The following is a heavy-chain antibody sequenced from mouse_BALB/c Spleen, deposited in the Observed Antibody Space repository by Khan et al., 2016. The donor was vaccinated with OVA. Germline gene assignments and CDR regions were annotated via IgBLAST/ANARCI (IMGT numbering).Heavy chain of an antibody. D-gene: IGHD1-1*01. CDR1: GISITTGNYR. CDR2: IYYSGTI. Sequence: EVQLQESGPGLVKPSQTVSLTCTVTGISITTGNYRWAWIRQFPENKLEWIGYIYYSGTITYNPSLTSRTTITRDPSQNQFFMEMNSLTAEDTATYYCAREHYGSFYAMDYWGQGTSVTVSS. CDR3: AREHYGSFYAMDY. J-gene: IGHJ4*01. V-gene: IGHV3-5*02.